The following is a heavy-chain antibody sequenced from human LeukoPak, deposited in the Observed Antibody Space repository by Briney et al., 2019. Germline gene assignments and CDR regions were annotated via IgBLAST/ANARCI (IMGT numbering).Heavy chain of an antibody. CDR2: IWYDGTNK. Sequence: GGSLRLSCAASGFTFSDYGIHWVRQAPGKGLEGVAVIWYDGTNKYYGDSVKGRFTISRDNSKNTLYLQMNSLRGENTAVYYCAKDRGGYSTTADSWGQGTLVTVSS. CDR1: GFTFSDYG. V-gene: IGHV3-33*06. CDR3: AKDRGGYSTTADS. D-gene: IGHD2-15*01. J-gene: IGHJ5*01.